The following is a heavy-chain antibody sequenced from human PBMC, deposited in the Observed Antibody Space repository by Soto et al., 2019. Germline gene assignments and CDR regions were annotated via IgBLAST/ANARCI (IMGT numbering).Heavy chain of an antibody. CDR1: GFTFSSYS. J-gene: IGHJ4*02. CDR2: ISSSSSYI. Sequence: PGWSLRLSFAASGFTFSSYSMNWVRQAPGKGLEWVSSISSSSSYIYYADSVKGRFTISRDNAKNSLYLQMNSLRAEDTAVYYCARAHKKLVPDYWGQGTLVTVSS. D-gene: IGHD6-6*01. CDR3: ARAHKKLVPDY. V-gene: IGHV3-21*01.